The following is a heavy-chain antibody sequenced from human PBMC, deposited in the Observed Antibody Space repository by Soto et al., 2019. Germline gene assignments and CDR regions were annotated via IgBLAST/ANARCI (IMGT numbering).Heavy chain of an antibody. Sequence: ASVKVSCKASGGTFSSYTISWVRQAPGQGLEWMGRIIPILGIANYAQKFQGRVTITADKSTSTAYMELSSLRSEDTAVYYCAREFPFDSSSVHYYYYMDVWGKGTTVTVSS. CDR1: GGTFSSYT. CDR3: AREFPFDSSSVHYYYYMDV. D-gene: IGHD6-6*01. CDR2: IIPILGIA. V-gene: IGHV1-69*04. J-gene: IGHJ6*03.